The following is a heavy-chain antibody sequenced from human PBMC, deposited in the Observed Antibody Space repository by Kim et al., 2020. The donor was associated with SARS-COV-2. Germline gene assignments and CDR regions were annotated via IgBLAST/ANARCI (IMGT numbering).Heavy chain of an antibody. Sequence: GGSLRLSCAASEFTISSYEMNWVRQFSGKGLEWVSYISGSGSMIYYADSVKGRFTISRDDAKNALYLQMNSLRAEDTAVYYCAAGLKHYYYYMDVWGKGTTVTVSS. CDR1: EFTISSYE. V-gene: IGHV3-48*03. D-gene: IGHD6-13*01. CDR3: AAGLKHYYYYMDV. J-gene: IGHJ6*03. CDR2: ISGSGSMI.